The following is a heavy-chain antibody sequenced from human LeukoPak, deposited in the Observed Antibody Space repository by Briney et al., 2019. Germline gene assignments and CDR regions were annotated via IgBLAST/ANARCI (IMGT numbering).Heavy chain of an antibody. Sequence: NPGGSLRLSCAASGFTFSSYEMNWVRQAPGKGLEWVGRIKSKSDGGTTDYVAPVKGRFTISRDDSENTLFLQMNSLKTEDTAVYYCTTAPYIWGNYRLNYWGQGTLVTVSS. CDR1: GFTFSSYE. D-gene: IGHD3-16*02. CDR2: IKSKSDGGTT. CDR3: TTAPYIWGNYRLNY. V-gene: IGHV3-15*01. J-gene: IGHJ4*02.